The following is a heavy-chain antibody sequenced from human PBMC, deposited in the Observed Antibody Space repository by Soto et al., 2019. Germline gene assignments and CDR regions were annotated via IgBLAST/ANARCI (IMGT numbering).Heavy chain of an antibody. J-gene: IGHJ4*02. CDR3: ARDRVDTAMVNPSYFDY. Sequence: ASVKFSCKASGYTFTSYYRHWVRQAPGQGLEWMGIINPSGGSTSYAQKFQGRVTMTRDTSTSTVYMELSSLRSEDTAVYYCARDRVDTAMVNPSYFDYWGQGTLVTVSS. D-gene: IGHD5-18*01. CDR1: GYTFTSYY. CDR2: INPSGGST. V-gene: IGHV1-46*01.